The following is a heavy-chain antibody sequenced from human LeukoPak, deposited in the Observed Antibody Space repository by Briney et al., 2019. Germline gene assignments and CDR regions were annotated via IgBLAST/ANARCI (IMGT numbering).Heavy chain of an antibody. CDR3: ARAAVNLHPNHYYYMDV. CDR2: MNPYNGNT. V-gene: IGHV1-8*01. CDR1: GYTFTSYD. J-gene: IGHJ6*03. Sequence: ASVKVSCKAPGYTFTSYDINWVRQATGQGLEWMGWMNPYNGNTGYAQKFEGRVIMTRDTSISTAYLELSSLTSEDTAVYYCARAAVNLHPNHYYYMDVWGKGTTVTVSS.